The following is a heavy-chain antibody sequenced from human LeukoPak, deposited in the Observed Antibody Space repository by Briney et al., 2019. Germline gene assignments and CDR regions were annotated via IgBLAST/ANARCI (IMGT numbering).Heavy chain of an antibody. J-gene: IGHJ3*02. CDR1: GGSISSGDYY. D-gene: IGHD1-26*01. Sequence: PSETLSLTCTVSGGSISSGDYYWSWIRQPPGKGLEWIGYIYYSGSTYYNPSLKSRVTISVDTSKNQFSLKLSSVTAADTAVYYCAGYCPGAGDAFDIWGQGTMVTVSS. V-gene: IGHV4-30-4*01. CDR2: IYYSGST. CDR3: AGYCPGAGDAFDI.